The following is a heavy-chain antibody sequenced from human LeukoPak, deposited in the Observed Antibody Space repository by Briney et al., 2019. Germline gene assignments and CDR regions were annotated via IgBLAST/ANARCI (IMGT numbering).Heavy chain of an antibody. V-gene: IGHV4-34*01. CDR1: GGSFSGYY. Sequence: SETLSLTCAVYGGSFSGYYWSWIRQPPGKGLEWIGEINHSGSTNYNPSLKSRVTISVDTSKNQFSLKLSSVTAADTAVYYCARTIWFGELYHDYWGQGTLVTVSS. J-gene: IGHJ4*02. CDR2: INHSGST. CDR3: ARTIWFGELYHDY. D-gene: IGHD3-10*01.